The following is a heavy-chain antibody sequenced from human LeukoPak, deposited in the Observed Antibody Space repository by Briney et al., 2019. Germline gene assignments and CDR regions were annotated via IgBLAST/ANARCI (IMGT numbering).Heavy chain of an antibody. J-gene: IGHJ6*02. Sequence: SETLSLTCTVSGGSISSYYWSWIRQPPGKGLEWIGYIYYSGSTNYNPSLKSRVTITVDTSKNQFSLKLSSVTAADTAVYYCARGRTSGYYYGMDVWGQGTTVTVSS. CDR2: IYYSGST. V-gene: IGHV4-59*01. D-gene: IGHD3-10*01. CDR1: GGSISSYY. CDR3: ARGRTSGYYYGMDV.